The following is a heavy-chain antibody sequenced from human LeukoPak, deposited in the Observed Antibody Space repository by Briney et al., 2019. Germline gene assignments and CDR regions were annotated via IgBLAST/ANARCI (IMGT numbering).Heavy chain of an antibody. CDR2: INSDGTYT. J-gene: IGHJ6*04. Sequence: GGSLRLSCVASGFTFSSYWMHWVRQAPGKGLVWVSRINSDGTYTTYADSVEGRFTISRDNAKNTLYLQMHSLRAEDTAVYYCAGGNYYDMDVWGKGTTVTVSS. V-gene: IGHV3-74*01. CDR1: GFTFSSYW. CDR3: AGGNYYDMDV.